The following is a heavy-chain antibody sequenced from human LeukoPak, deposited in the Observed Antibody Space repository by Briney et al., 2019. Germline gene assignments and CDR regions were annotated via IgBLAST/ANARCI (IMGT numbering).Heavy chain of an antibody. CDR3: ARYHDSSGFDY. D-gene: IGHD3-22*01. J-gene: IGHJ4*02. V-gene: IGHV3-9*01. CDR2: ISWNSGSI. CDR1: GFTFDDYA. Sequence: GGSLRLSCAASGFTFDDYAMHWVRQAPGKGLEWVSGISWNSGSIGYADSVKGRFTISRDNAKNSLYLQMNSLRAEDTALYYCARYHDSSGFDYWGQGTLVTVSS.